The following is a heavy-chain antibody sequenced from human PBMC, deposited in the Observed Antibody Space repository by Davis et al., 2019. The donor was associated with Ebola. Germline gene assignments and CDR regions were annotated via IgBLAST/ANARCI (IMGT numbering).Heavy chain of an antibody. CDR1: GGSVSSGSYY. CDR2: IYYSGST. Sequence: MPSETLSLTCTVSGGSVSSGSYYWSWIRQPPGKGLEWIGYIYYSGSTNYNPSLKSRVTISVDTSKNQFSLKLSSVTAADTAVYYCARAGYGFLGMDVWGQGTTVTVSS. J-gene: IGHJ6*02. V-gene: IGHV4-61*01. CDR3: ARAGYGFLGMDV. D-gene: IGHD3-10*01.